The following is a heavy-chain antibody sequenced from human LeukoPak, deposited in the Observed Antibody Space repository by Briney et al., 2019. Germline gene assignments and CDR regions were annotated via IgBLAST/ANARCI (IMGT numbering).Heavy chain of an antibody. J-gene: IGHJ4*02. D-gene: IGHD5-12*01. Sequence: PSETLSLTCTVSGGSISSCSYYWSRLRQHPGKGLEGIVYIYYSGSSYYNLSLKSRVTISVDTSKNQFSLKLSSVTAADTAVYYCATQGGSGYDWGPYYFDYWGQGTLATVSS. CDR1: GGSISSCSYY. CDR2: IYYSGSS. CDR3: ATQGGSGYDWGPYYFDY. V-gene: IGHV4-31*03.